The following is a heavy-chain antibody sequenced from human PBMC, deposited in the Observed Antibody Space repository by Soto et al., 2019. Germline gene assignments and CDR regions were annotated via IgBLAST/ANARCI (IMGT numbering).Heavy chain of an antibody. CDR2: INGDGSYT. V-gene: IGHV3-74*01. CDR1: GFTFSTYW. Sequence: EVQLVESGGGLVQPGGSLRLSCAASGFTFSTYWMHWVRQAPEKGLLWVSHINGDGSYTDFADSVKGRFTVSRDNAKNTVYLQLQSLRFEDTPVYFCVRTWHGFDIWGPWTMVTVSS. J-gene: IGHJ3*02. CDR3: VRTWHGFDI.